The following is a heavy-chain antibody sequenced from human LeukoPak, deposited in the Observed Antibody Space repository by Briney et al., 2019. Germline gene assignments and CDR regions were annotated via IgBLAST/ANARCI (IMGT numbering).Heavy chain of an antibody. CDR3: TRELLSLHQGLDS. Sequence: GGSLRLSCGASGFTFSTYGMHWVRQAPGKGLEWVSFISYDGSNKYYGDSVKGRFTISRDNSKNTLSLQMDSLRAEDTAVYYCTRELLSLHQGLDSWGQGTLVTVSS. CDR1: GFTFSTYG. CDR2: ISYDGSNK. D-gene: IGHD2/OR15-2a*01. J-gene: IGHJ5*01. V-gene: IGHV3-30*03.